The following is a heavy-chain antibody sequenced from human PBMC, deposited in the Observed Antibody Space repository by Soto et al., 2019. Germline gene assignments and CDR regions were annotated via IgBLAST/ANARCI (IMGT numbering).Heavy chain of an antibody. Sequence: GGSLRLSCAASGFTFSSYAMSWVRQAPGKGLEWVSAISGSGGSTYYADSVKGRFTISRDNSKNTPYLQMNSLRAEDTAVYYCAKHPQYSSGWYFDCWGQGTLVTVSS. D-gene: IGHD6-19*01. V-gene: IGHV3-23*01. CDR2: ISGSGGST. CDR1: GFTFSSYA. CDR3: AKHPQYSSGWYFDC. J-gene: IGHJ4*02.